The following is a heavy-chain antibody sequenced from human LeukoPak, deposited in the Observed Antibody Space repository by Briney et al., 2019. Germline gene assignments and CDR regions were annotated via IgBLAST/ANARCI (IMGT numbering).Heavy chain of an antibody. D-gene: IGHD3-22*01. J-gene: IGHJ4*02. CDR2: IGGGDT. CDR3: AKGSSGYFFDL. CDR1: GFTFNIHA. V-gene: IGHV3-23*01. Sequence: GGSLRLSCVASGFTFNIHAMSWVRQAPGKGLEWVSSIGGGDTYYADSVKGRFTVSRDDSKNTLFLQMNSLRAEDTALYYCAKGSSGYFFDLWGQGTLVTVSS.